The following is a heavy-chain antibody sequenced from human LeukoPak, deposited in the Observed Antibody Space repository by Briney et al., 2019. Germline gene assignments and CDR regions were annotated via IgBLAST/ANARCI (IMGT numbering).Heavy chain of an antibody. J-gene: IGHJ4*02. D-gene: IGHD6-6*01. Sequence: GGSLRLSCAASRFIFSSYAMSWVRQVPGKGLEWVSVISGSGGSTNYADSAKGRFAISRDNSKNTLYLEMNSLSVDDTAVYYCAKVSTRIAAPYYFDYWGQGTLVTVSS. CDR2: ISGSGGST. CDR3: AKVSTRIAAPYYFDY. V-gene: IGHV3-23*01. CDR1: RFIFSSYA.